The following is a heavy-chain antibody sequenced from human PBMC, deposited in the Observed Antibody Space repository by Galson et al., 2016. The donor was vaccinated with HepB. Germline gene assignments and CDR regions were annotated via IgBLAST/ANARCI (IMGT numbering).Heavy chain of an antibody. D-gene: IGHD3-16*01. CDR2: FYSGST. CDR3: ARSFSVYVPDN. Sequence: ETLSLTCTVSGDSISSYYWIRIRQPPGKGLEWIGYFYSGSTNYNPSLKSRVTISVDTSKNQFSLKLSSVTAADTAVYYCARSFSVYVPDNWGQGTLVTVSS. V-gene: IGHV4-59*01. J-gene: IGHJ4*02. CDR1: GDSISSYY.